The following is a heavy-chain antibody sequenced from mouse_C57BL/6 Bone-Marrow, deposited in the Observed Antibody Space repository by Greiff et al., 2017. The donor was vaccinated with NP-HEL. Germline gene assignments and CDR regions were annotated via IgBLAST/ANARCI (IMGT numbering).Heavy chain of an antibody. J-gene: IGHJ4*01. D-gene: IGHD2-5*01. Sequence: EVQLVESGGDLVKPGGSLKLSCAASGFTFSSYGMSWVRQTPDKRLEWVATISSGGSYTYYPDSVKGRFTISRDNAKNTLYLQMSSLKSEDTAMYYCARQVYYSNYGGYAMDYWGQGTSVTVSS. V-gene: IGHV5-6*01. CDR3: ARQVYYSNYGGYAMDY. CDR2: ISSGGSYT. CDR1: GFTFSSYG.